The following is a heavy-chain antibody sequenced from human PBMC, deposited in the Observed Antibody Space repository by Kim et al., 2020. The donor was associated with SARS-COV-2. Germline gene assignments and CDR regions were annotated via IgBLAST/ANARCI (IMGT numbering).Heavy chain of an antibody. J-gene: IGHJ3*02. CDR1: GFTFSSYG. V-gene: IGHV3-30*18. D-gene: IGHD4-17*01. CDR3: AKGLGDYELAFDI. Sequence: GGSLRLSCAASGFTFSSYGMHWVRQAPGKGLEWVAVISYDGSNKYYADSVKVRFTISRDNSKNTLYLQMNSLRAEDTAVYYCAKGLGDYELAFDIWGQGTMVTVSS. CDR2: ISYDGSNK.